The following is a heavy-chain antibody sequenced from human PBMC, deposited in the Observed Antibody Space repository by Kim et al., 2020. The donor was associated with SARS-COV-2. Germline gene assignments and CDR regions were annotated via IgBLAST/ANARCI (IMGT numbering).Heavy chain of an antibody. CDR1: GGSFSGYY. CDR3: ASKPSTVTTVDY. J-gene: IGHJ4*02. CDR2: INHSGST. D-gene: IGHD4-17*01. V-gene: IGHV4-34*01. Sequence: SETLSLTCAVYGGSFSGYYWSWIRQPPGKGLEWIGEINHSGSTNYNPSLKSRVTISVDTSKNQFSLKLSSVTAADTAVYYCASKPSTVTTVDYWGQGTLVTVSS.